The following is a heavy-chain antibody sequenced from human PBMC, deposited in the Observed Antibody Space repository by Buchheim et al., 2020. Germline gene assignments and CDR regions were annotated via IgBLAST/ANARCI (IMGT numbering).Heavy chain of an antibody. J-gene: IGHJ4*02. D-gene: IGHD5-24*01. CDR2: IYYSGST. V-gene: IGHV4-59*01. CDR3: ARAVRDGYNFDY. CDR1: GGSISSYY. Sequence: QVQLQESGPGLVKPSETLSLTCTVSGGSISSYYWSWIRQPPGKGLEWIGYIYYSGSTNYNPPLKSRVTISVDTSKNQFSLKLSSVTAADTAVYYCARAVRDGYNFDYWGQGTL.